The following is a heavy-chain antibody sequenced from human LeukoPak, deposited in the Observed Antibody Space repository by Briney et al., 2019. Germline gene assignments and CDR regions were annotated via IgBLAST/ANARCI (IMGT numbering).Heavy chain of an antibody. D-gene: IGHD4-17*01. J-gene: IGHJ4*02. CDR1: GFTFSSYS. V-gene: IGHV3-48*04. Sequence: PGGSLRLSCAASGFTFSSYSMNWVRQAPGKGLEWVSYISSSGSTIYYADSVKGRFTISRDNAKNSLYLQMNSLRAEDTAVYYCARGSDYALDYWGQETLVTVSS. CDR3: ARGSDYALDY. CDR2: ISSSGSTI.